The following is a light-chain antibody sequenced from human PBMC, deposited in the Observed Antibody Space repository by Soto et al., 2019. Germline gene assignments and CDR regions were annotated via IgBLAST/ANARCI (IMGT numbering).Light chain of an antibody. V-gene: IGLV1-47*01. CDR3: AAWDDDLSGFYV. CDR1: ASTIGRNY. J-gene: IGLJ1*01. Sequence: QSVLTQSPSVSGTPGQRVTISCSGSASTIGRNYVYWYQQFPGTAPKLLIYRNSLRPSGVPDRFSGSKYGTSASLAISGLRSEDEADYYCAAWDDDLSGFYVFGDGTKVTVL. CDR2: RNS.